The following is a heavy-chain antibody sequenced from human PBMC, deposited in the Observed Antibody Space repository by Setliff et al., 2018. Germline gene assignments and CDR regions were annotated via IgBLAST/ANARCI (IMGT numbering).Heavy chain of an antibody. CDR2: IKNKVDGETT. Sequence: PGESLKISCAASGFTFSNAWMTWVRQAPGKGLEWVGRIKNKVDGETTDYAAPVKGRFTISRDNSKDTLYLQMTSLKTEDTGVYYCSTVAAYTGRNIGSRGTDAFHLWGQGTMVTVSS. CDR3: STVAAYTGRNIGSRGTDAFHL. D-gene: IGHD3-16*01. V-gene: IGHV3-15*01. CDR1: GFTFSNAW. J-gene: IGHJ3*01.